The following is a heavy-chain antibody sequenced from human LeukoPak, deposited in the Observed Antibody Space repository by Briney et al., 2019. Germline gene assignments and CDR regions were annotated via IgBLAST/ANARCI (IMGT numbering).Heavy chain of an antibody. CDR2: IWYDGSNK. CDR3: ERDKVRRRQRLVHGYFYY. J-gene: IGHJ4*02. V-gene: IGHV3-33*01. CDR1: GFTFSSHG. D-gene: IGHD6-25*01. Sequence: GRSLRLSCAASGFTFSSHGMQLGPQAPGKGLEWVAVIWYDGSNKYYADSVKGRFTISRDNSKNTRYLQMNSLRAEHTAVDYCERDKVRRRQRLVHGYFYYLGQGTLVTVSS.